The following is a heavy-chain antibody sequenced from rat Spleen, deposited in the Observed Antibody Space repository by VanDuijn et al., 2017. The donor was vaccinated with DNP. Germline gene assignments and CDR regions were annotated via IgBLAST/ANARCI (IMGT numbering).Heavy chain of an antibody. V-gene: IGHV5S13*01. Sequence: EVHLVESGGGLVQPGRSLKLSCAASGFTFSNSDMAWVRQAPTKGLEWVASITNSGGSTYYPDSVKGRFIISRDNARNTLYLQMNSLRSEDTATYFCARGSGTYYWYFDFWGPGTMVTVSS. CDR1: GFTFSNSD. D-gene: IGHD5-1*01. J-gene: IGHJ1*01. CDR3: ARGSGTYYWYFDF. CDR2: ITNSGGST.